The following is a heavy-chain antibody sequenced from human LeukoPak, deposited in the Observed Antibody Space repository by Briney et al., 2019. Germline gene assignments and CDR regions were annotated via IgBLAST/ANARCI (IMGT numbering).Heavy chain of an antibody. CDR3: AREGYYDFWSGYYQGYYYYYMDV. CDR1: GFTFSSYS. V-gene: IGHV3-21*01. Sequence: GGSLRLSCAASGFTFSSYSMNWVRQAPGKGLEWVSSISSSSSYRYYADSVKGRFTISRDNAKNSLYLQMNSLRAEDTAVYYCAREGYYDFWSGYYQGYYYYYMDVWGKGTTVTVSS. J-gene: IGHJ6*03. D-gene: IGHD3-3*01. CDR2: ISSSSSYR.